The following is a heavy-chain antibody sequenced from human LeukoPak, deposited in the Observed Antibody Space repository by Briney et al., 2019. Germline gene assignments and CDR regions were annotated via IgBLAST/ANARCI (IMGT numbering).Heavy chain of an antibody. CDR2: ISYDGSNK. Sequence: GRSLRLSCAASGFTFSSYAMHWVRQAPGKGLEWVAVISYDGSNKYYADSVKGRFTISRDNSKNTLYLQMNSLRAEDTAAYYCARDAAYYYDSSGYFRIYYFDYWGQGTLVTVSS. V-gene: IGHV3-30-3*01. CDR1: GFTFSSYA. CDR3: ARDAAYYYDSSGYFRIYYFDY. D-gene: IGHD3-22*01. J-gene: IGHJ4*02.